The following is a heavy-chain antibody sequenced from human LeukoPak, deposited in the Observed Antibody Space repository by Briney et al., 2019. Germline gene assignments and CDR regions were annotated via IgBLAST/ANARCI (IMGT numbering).Heavy chain of an antibody. V-gene: IGHV4-59*01. Sequence: SETLSLTCIVSGGSFSSSYWSWIRQPPGKGLEWIAYIHSNGNTNSNPSLKSRVTIAVDTSQSQFSLKLSSVTAADTAVYYCARGLVGLTPHAGVLQIWGQGTKVTVSS. CDR3: ARGLVGLTPHAGVLQI. CDR1: GGSFSSSY. D-gene: IGHD1-26*01. CDR2: IHSNGNT. J-gene: IGHJ3*02.